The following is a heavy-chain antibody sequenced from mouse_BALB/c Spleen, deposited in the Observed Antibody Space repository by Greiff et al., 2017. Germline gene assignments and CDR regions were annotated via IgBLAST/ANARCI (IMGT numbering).Heavy chain of an antibody. Sequence: EVKLVESGPSLVKPSQTLSLTCSVTGDSITRGYWNWIRKFPGNKLEYMGYISYSGSTYYNPSLKSRISITRDTSKNQYYLQLNSVTTEDTATYYCARSAHYYAMDYWGQGTSVTVSS. J-gene: IGHJ4*01. CDR3: ARSAHYYAMDY. CDR2: ISYSGST. V-gene: IGHV3-8*02. CDR1: GDSITRGY.